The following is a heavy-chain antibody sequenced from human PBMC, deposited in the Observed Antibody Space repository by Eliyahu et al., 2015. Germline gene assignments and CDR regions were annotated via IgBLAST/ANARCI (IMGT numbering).Heavy chain of an antibody. CDR1: GFTXXSYA. V-gene: IGHV3-23*01. J-gene: IGHJ5*02. CDR2: ISGSGGST. D-gene: IGHD2-15*01. CDR3: AKVIVVVVAATGWFDP. Sequence: EVQLLESGGGLVQPGXSXRXSCSASGFTXXSYAMSWXXQAPGKGLGXVSAISGSGGSTYYADSVKGRFTISRDNSKNTLYLQMNSLRAEDTAVYYRAKVIVVVVAATGWFDPWGQGTLVTVSS.